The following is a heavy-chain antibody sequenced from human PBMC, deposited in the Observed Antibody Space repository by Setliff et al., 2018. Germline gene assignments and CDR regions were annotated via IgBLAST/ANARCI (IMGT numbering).Heavy chain of an antibody. CDR1: GGSSSNYY. CDR2: INHSGST. Sequence: SETLSLTCAVFGGSSSNYYWSWVRQPPGKGLEWIGEINHSGSTNYNPALKSRVTISVDTSKNQFSLKLSSVTAADTAVYYCMGSYGSWGYYFDYWGQGTLVTVSS. V-gene: IGHV4-34*01. D-gene: IGHD5-18*01. J-gene: IGHJ4*02. CDR3: MGSYGSWGYYFDY.